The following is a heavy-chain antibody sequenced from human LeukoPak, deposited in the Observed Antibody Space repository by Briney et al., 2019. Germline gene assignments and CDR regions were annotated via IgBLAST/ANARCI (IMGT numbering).Heavy chain of an antibody. CDR3: SVGSRGTYIPTFDL. D-gene: IGHD1-26*01. V-gene: IGHV3-49*04. CDR2: IRSKAYGGTT. CDR1: GLTFGDYT. J-gene: IGHJ5*02. Sequence: GGSLRLSCTGSGLTFGDYTVSWVRQAPGRGLAWVGFIRSKAYGGTTAYAAAAKGRFTISRDDSKSIASLQMNSLKTEDTAVYFCSVGSRGTYIPTFDLWGQGTLVTVSS.